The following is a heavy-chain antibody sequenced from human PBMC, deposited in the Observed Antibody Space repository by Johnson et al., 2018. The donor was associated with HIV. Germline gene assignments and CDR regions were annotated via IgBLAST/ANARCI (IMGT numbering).Heavy chain of an antibody. CDR3: ARDPPYGGNPSAFDV. CDR2: ISYDGSNK. Sequence: QMLLVESGGGVVQPGRSLRLSCAASGFTFSSYAMHWVRQAPGKGLEWVAVISYDGSNKNYADSVKGRFTISRDNSKDTLYLQMHSLRPEDTALYYCARDPPYGGNPSAFDVWGQGTMVTVSS. J-gene: IGHJ3*01. V-gene: IGHV3-30-3*01. CDR1: GFTFSSYA. D-gene: IGHD4-23*01.